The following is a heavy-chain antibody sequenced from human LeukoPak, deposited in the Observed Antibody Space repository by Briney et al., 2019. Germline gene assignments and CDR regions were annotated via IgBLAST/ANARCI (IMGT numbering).Heavy chain of an antibody. Sequence: GGSLRLSCAASGFTFSSYWMTWVRRAPGKGLEWVANIKQDGSEKYYVDSVKGRFTISRDNAKNSLYLQIISLRAEGTAVYYCARSLQGFYFNYWGQGTLVTVSS. CDR2: IKQDGSEK. CDR1: GFTFSSYW. D-gene: IGHD2-15*01. V-gene: IGHV3-7*02. J-gene: IGHJ4*02. CDR3: ARSLQGFYFNY.